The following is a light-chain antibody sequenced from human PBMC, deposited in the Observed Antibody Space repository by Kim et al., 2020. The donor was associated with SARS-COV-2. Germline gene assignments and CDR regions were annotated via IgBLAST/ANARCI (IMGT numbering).Light chain of an antibody. J-gene: IGKJ1*01. V-gene: IGKV3-20*01. CDR1: QSVSSSY. Sequence: DIGLTQSPGTLSFSPGERATLSCRASQSVSSSYLAWYQQKPGQAPRLLIYGASSRATGIPDRFSGSGSGTDFTLTISRLEPEDFAVYYCQQYGSSPRTFGQGTKVDIK. CDR2: GAS. CDR3: QQYGSSPRT.